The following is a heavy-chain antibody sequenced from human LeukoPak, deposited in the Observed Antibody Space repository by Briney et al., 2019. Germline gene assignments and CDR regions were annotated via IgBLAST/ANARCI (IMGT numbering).Heavy chain of an antibody. Sequence: ASVKVSCKASGYTFTGYYMHWVRQAPGQGLEWMGWINPNSGGTNYAQKFQGRVTMTRNTSISTAYMELSSLRSEDTAVYYCARSGASWFDPWGQGTLVTVSS. D-gene: IGHD1-14*01. CDR2: INPNSGGT. J-gene: IGHJ5*02. V-gene: IGHV1-2*02. CDR1: GYTFTGYY. CDR3: ARSGASWFDP.